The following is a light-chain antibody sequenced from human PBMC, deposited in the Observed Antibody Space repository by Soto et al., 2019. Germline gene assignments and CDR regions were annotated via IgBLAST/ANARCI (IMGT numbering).Light chain of an antibody. J-gene: IGKJ1*01. CDR1: QSVTSN. CDR2: GAS. CDR3: QQYRT. V-gene: IGKV3-15*01. Sequence: VMTQSPATLSVSPGERATLSCRASQSVTSNLAWYQQKPGQVPRLLIYGASTRATGIPARFSGSGSGTEFTLTISSLQSEDFAVYYCQQYRTFGQGTKLEMK.